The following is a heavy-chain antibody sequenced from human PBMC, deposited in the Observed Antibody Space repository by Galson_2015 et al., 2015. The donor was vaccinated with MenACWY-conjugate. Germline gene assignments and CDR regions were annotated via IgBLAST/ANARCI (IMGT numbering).Heavy chain of an antibody. Sequence: SLRLSCAASGFTFSGSAMHWVRQASGKGLEWVGHNRSKTNNYATAYAASVKGRFTISRDDSKNTAFLQMNSLKTDDTAVYYCTRRTGDQWWFDLWGRGTLVTVSS. D-gene: IGHD7-27*01. V-gene: IGHV3-73*01. CDR2: NRSKTNNYAT. J-gene: IGHJ2*01. CDR3: TRRTGDQWWFDL. CDR1: GFTFSGSA.